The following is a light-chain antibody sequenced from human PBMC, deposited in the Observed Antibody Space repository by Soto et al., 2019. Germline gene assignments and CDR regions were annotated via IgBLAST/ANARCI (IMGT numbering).Light chain of an antibody. CDR1: NIGSKS. V-gene: IGLV3-21*02. Sequence: SYELTQPPSVSVAPGQAVRVTCGGKNIGSKSVHWYQQKPGQAPVLVVYDDSDRPSGIPERFSGSNPGNKATLTISRVEAGDEADYHCQVWDRSSDHYVFGTGTKVTVL. J-gene: IGLJ1*01. CDR2: DDS. CDR3: QVWDRSSDHYV.